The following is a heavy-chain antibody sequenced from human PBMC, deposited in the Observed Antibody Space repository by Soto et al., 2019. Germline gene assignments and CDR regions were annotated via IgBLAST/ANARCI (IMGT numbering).Heavy chain of an antibody. D-gene: IGHD6-13*01. V-gene: IGHV3-23*01. CDR1: GFTFSSYA. CDR3: AKAGSSSWYFDY. Sequence: GGSLRLSCAASGFTFSSYAMSWVRQAPGKGLGWVSAISGSGGSTYYADSVKGRFTISRDNSKNTLYLQMNSLRAEDTAVYYCAKAGSSSWYFDYWGQGTLVTVSS. CDR2: ISGSGGST. J-gene: IGHJ4*02.